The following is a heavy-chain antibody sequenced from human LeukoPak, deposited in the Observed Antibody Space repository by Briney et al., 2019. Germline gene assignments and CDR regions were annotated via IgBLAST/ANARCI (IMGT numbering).Heavy chain of an antibody. V-gene: IGHV4-38-2*01. J-gene: IGHJ3*02. Sequence: PETLSLTCAVPGYSISSGYYWGWIRQPPGKGLEWIGSIYHSGSTYYNPPLKSRVTISVDTSKNQFSLKLSSVTAADTAVYYCARQGGGAFDIWGQGTMVTVSS. CDR3: ARQGGGAFDI. CDR2: IYHSGST. D-gene: IGHD3-16*01. CDR1: GYSISSGYY.